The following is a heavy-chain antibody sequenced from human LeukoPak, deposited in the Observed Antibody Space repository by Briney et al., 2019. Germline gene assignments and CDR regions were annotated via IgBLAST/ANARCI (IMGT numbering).Heavy chain of an antibody. CDR1: GGSISSYY. V-gene: IGHV4-4*07. Sequence: SETLSLTCTVSGGSISSYYWSWIRQPAGKGLEWIGRIYTSGSTNHNPSLKSRVTISVDKSKNQFSLKLSSVTAADTAVYYCARDGGRLQYYYDSSGYYPPYYFDYWGQGTLVTVSS. D-gene: IGHD3-22*01. CDR2: IYTSGST. J-gene: IGHJ4*02. CDR3: ARDGGRLQYYYDSSGYYPPYYFDY.